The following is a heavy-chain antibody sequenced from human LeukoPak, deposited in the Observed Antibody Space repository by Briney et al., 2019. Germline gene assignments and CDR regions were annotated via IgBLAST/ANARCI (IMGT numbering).Heavy chain of an antibody. CDR2: IYYSGNT. CDR1: GGSITSSSYY. Sequence: TSETLSLTCTVSGGSITSSSYYWGSIRQPPGKGLEWIGSIYYSGNTYYNPSLKSRVTISVDTSKNQFSLKLSSVTAADTAVYYCARIVSRYSGTYYNFDSWGQGTLVTVSS. V-gene: IGHV4-39*01. J-gene: IGHJ4*02. D-gene: IGHD1-26*01. CDR3: ARIVSRYSGTYYNFDS.